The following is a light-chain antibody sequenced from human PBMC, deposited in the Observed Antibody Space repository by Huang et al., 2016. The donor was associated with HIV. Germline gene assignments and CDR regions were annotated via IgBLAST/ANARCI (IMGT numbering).Light chain of an antibody. CDR3: QQSNNWPPVT. J-gene: IGKJ4*01. Sequence: EVVLTQSPAILSVSLGERATLSCRASQTISTNLAWYQQKPGQAPRLRIYGASTRATGIPARFSGSGSGTEFTLTISSLQSEDFAVYYCQQSNNWPPVTFGGGTKVEIK. CDR2: GAS. V-gene: IGKV3-15*01. CDR1: QTISTN.